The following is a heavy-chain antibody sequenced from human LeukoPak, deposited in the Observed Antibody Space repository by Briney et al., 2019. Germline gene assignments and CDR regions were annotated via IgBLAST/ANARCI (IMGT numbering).Heavy chain of an antibody. CDR3: AKPPPRTYSSLVYYFDY. J-gene: IGHJ4*02. D-gene: IGHD6-13*01. CDR2: INPSGGST. CDR1: GYTFTSYY. Sequence: ASVKVSCKASGYTFTSYYMHWVRQAPGQGLEWMGIINPSGGSTSYAQKFQGRVTMTRDTSKNQFSLKLSSVTAADTAVYYCAKPPPRTYSSLVYYFDYWGQGTLVTVSS. V-gene: IGHV1-46*01.